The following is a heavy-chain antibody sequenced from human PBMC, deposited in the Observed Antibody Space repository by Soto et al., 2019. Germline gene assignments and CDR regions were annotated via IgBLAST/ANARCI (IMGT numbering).Heavy chain of an antibody. V-gene: IGHV4-4*02. CDR2: INHSGST. CDR1: GGSISSSNW. Sequence: SETLSLTCAGSGGSISSSNWWSWVRQPPGKGLEWIGEINHSGSTNYNPSLKSRVTISVDTSKNQFSLKLSSVTAADTAVYYCARGRYYDFWSGPRSSGGWFDPWGQGTLVTVSS. CDR3: ARGRYYDFWSGPRSSGGWFDP. J-gene: IGHJ5*02. D-gene: IGHD3-3*01.